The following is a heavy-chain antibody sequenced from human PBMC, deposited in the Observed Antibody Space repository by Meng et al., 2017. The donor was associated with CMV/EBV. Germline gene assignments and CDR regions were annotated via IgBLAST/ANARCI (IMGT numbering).Heavy chain of an antibody. D-gene: IGHD2-2*01. CDR3: ARGGGFCSVAGCYGIDY. CDR1: GFPFSPYT. V-gene: IGHV3-30-3*01. J-gene: IGHJ4*02. CDR2: ISSDGSNK. Sequence: GESLKISCAAPGFPFSPYTIHWVRQAPGKGLEWVALISSDGSNKDYADSVKGRFTISRDNSKNTLSLQMNSLRTEDTAVYYCARGGGFCSVAGCYGIDYWGQGTVVTVSS.